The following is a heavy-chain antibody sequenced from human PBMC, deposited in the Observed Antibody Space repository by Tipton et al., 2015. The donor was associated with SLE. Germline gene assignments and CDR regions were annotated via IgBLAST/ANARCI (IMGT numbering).Heavy chain of an antibody. CDR2: IWYDGSNK. J-gene: IGHJ4*02. V-gene: IGHV3-30*18. Sequence: LRLSCAASGFTFSSYGMHWVRQAPGKGLEWVAVIWYDGSNKYYADSVKGRFTISRDNSKNTLYLQMNSLRAEDTAVYYCAKEMGRFLEWLLYLDYWGQGTLVTVSS. D-gene: IGHD3-3*01. CDR1: GFTFSSYG. CDR3: AKEMGRFLEWLLYLDY.